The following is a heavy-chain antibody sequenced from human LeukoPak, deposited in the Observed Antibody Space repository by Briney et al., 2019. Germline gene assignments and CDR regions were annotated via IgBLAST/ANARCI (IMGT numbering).Heavy chain of an antibody. D-gene: IGHD3-10*01. CDR2: IKQDGSEK. Sequence: HPGGSLRLSCTVSGFTVSINSMSWVRQAPGKGLEWVANIKQDGSEKYYVDSVKGRFTISRDNAKNSLYLQMNSLRAEDTAVYYCARALTMVRGADYWGQGTLVTVSS. CDR3: ARALTMVRGADY. CDR1: GFTVSINS. V-gene: IGHV3-7*01. J-gene: IGHJ4*02.